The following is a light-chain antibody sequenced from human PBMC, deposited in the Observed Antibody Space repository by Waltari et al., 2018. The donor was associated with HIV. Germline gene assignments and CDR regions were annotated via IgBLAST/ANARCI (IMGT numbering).Light chain of an antibody. CDR1: NIGSTS. Sequence: SYVLTQPPSVSVDPGETARITCGGTNIGSTSVQWYQPMQGQAPVLVIYDDNDRPSVIPERFSGSSSGNTATLTISRVEAGDEADYYCQVWDTTTDQWVFGGGTELAVL. J-gene: IGLJ3*02. V-gene: IGLV3-21*04. CDR2: DDN. CDR3: QVWDTTTDQWV.